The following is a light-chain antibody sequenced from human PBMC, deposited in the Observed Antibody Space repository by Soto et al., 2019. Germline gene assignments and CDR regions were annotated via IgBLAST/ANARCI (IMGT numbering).Light chain of an antibody. J-gene: IGLJ1*01. Sequence: QSVLTQPASVSGSPGQSITISCTGTSSDVGGYNGVSWYQRPPGTAPKLIIYDVNNRPSGVPDRFSGSKSGNTASLIISGLQAEDEGDYYCSSYTSSSTYVFGTGTKVTVL. CDR3: SSYTSSSTYV. CDR2: DVN. CDR1: SSDVGGYNG. V-gene: IGLV2-18*02.